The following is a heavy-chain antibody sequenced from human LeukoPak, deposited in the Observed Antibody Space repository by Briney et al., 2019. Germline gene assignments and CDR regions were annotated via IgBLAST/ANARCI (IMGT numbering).Heavy chain of an antibody. D-gene: IGHD4-17*01. CDR3: ARVHDYGDYDPDY. CDR1: GDTFTNNE. CDR2: MNPKSGKT. J-gene: IGHJ4*02. Sequence: GASVKLSCKASGDTFTNNEINWMRHAPGQGLELMGRMNPKSGKTGYGQKFPGRVTMTRNTSITTAYMELRSLRPEDTDVYFCARVHDYGDYDPDYWGQGTLVTVSS. V-gene: IGHV1-8*01.